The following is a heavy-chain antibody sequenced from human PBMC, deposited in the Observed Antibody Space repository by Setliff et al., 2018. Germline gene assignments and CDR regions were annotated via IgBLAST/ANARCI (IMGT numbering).Heavy chain of an antibody. CDR2: IIPIFGTP. V-gene: IGHV1-69*13. J-gene: IGHJ6*03. CDR3: AREGVDTRSSTDNRYSMDV. Sequence: GASVKVSCKASGGTFSRSAISWVRQAPGQGLEWMGGIIPIFGTPTYAQKFQGRVTIIADESTSTTYMELSSLRTEETAVYYCAREGVDTRSSTDNRYSMDVWGKGTTVTVSS. D-gene: IGHD5-18*01. CDR1: GGTFSRSA.